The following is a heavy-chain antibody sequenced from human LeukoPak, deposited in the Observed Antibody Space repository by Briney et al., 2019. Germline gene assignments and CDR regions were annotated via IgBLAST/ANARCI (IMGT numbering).Heavy chain of an antibody. CDR1: GFTFSSYG. CDR2: ISSSGTAI. CDR3: ARESPSYGGNVFDY. V-gene: IGHV3-48*03. Sequence: GGSLRLSCAASGFTFSSYGMNWVRQAPGKGLEWVSYISSSGTAIYYADSVKGRFTISRDNAKNSLYLQMNSLRAEDTAVYYCARESPSYGGNVFDYWGQGTLVTVSS. J-gene: IGHJ4*02. D-gene: IGHD4-23*01.